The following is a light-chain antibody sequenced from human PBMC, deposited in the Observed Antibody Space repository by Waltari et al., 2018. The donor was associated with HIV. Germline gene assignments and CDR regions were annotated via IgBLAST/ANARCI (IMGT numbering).Light chain of an antibody. CDR1: QSVKNSSNNKNY. Sequence: DIVMTQSPDSLAVSLGERATINCKSSQSVKNSSNNKNYLGWDQQKPGQPPKLLIYWASTRESGVPDRFSGSGSGTDFTLTISRLEPEDFAVYYCQQSGNSPLTFGGGTKVEI. V-gene: IGKV4-1*01. CDR2: WAS. J-gene: IGKJ4*01. CDR3: QQSGNSPLT.